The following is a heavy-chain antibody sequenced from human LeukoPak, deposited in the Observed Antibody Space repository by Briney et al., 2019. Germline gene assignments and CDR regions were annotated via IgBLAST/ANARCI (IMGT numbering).Heavy chain of an antibody. Sequence: SQTLSLTCTVSGGSISSGSYYWSWIRQPAGKGLEWIGRIYTSGSTNYNPSLKSRVTISVDTSKNQFSLKLSSVTAADTAVYYCARGFSRSPWFNPWGQGTLVTVSS. CDR2: IYTSGST. CDR1: GGSISSGSYY. CDR3: ARGFSRSPWFNP. J-gene: IGHJ5*02. V-gene: IGHV4-61*02.